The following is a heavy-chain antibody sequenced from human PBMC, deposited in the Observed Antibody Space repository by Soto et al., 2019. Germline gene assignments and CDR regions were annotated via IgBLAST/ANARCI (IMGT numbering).Heavy chain of an antibody. J-gene: IGHJ6*02. CDR3: ARGGAARQVYYYGMDV. V-gene: IGHV3-53*01. D-gene: IGHD6-6*01. Sequence: GGSLRLSCAASGFTVSSNYMSWVRQAPGKGLEWVSVIYSGGSTYYADSVKGRFTISRDNSKNTLYLQMNSLRAEDTAVYYCARGGAARQVYYYGMDVWRQRTTVTVSS. CDR1: GFTVSSNY. CDR2: IYSGGST.